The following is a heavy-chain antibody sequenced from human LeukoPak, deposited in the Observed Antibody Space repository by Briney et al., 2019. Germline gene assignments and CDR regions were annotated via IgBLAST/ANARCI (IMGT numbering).Heavy chain of an antibody. CDR3: ASTVGATTVDY. Sequence: PSETLSLTCAVYGGSFSGYYWSWIRQPPGKGLEWIGEINHSGSTNYNPSLKSRVTISVDTSKNQFSLKLSSVTAADTAVYYCASTVGATTVDYWGQGTLVTVSS. V-gene: IGHV4-34*01. CDR1: GGSFSGYY. J-gene: IGHJ4*02. CDR2: INHSGST. D-gene: IGHD1-26*01.